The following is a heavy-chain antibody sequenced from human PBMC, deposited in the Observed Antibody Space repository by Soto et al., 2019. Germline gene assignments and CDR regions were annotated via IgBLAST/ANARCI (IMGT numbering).Heavy chain of an antibody. J-gene: IGHJ4*02. CDR3: ARDLGILAAAENLDLFDY. CDR2: INPNSGGT. D-gene: IGHD6-13*01. V-gene: IGHV1-2*02. Sequence: ASVKVSCKASGYTFTGYYMHWVRQAPVQGLEWMGWINPNSGGTNYAQKFQGRVTMTRDTSISTAYMELSRLRSDDTAVYYCARDLGILAAAENLDLFDYWGQGTLVTVSS. CDR1: GYTFTGYY.